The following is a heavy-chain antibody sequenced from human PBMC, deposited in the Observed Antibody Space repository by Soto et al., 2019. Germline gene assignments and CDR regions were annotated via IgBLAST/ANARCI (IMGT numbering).Heavy chain of an antibody. Sequence: SGGSLRLSCTASGLDFSGSEMNWFRQAPGKGLEWVAYITGSGGVMFHADSVKGRFSISRDNAKNSLFLEMNNLTADDTGVYYCAKVAPFILGSPFWGQGTLVTVSS. J-gene: IGHJ4*02. CDR1: GLDFSGSE. CDR3: AKVAPFILGSPF. CDR2: ITGSGGVM. D-gene: IGHD2-21*01. V-gene: IGHV3-48*03.